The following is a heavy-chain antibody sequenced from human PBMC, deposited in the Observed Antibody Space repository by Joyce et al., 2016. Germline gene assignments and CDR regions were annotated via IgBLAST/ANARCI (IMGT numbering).Heavy chain of an antibody. J-gene: IGHJ4*02. CDR2: FHYRWTN. CDR3: ARRDFWSGYLYFDS. CDR1: GGSISSSDYY. Sequence: QLQLQESGPGLVKSSETLSLTCTVSGGSISSSDYYWGWIRQPPGKGLEWIGSFHYRWTNNNNPSLESRVTRSLDTSKNQFSLRLTSVTAADTAVYYCARRDFWSGYLYFDSWGQGALVTVSS. V-gene: IGHV4-39*07. D-gene: IGHD3-3*01.